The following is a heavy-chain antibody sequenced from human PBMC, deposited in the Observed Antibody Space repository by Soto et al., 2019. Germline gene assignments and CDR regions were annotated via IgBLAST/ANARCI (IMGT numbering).Heavy chain of an antibody. CDR2: IYHSGST. CDR3: ARAGGIAMVTGGDY. Sequence: ETLSLTCAVSGYSISSGYYWGWIRQPPGKGLEWIGSIYHSGSTYYNPSLKSRVTISVDTSKNQFSLKLSSVTAADTAVYYCARAGGIAMVTGGDYWGQGTLVTVSS. J-gene: IGHJ4*02. D-gene: IGHD5-18*01. CDR1: GYSISSGYY. V-gene: IGHV4-38-2*01.